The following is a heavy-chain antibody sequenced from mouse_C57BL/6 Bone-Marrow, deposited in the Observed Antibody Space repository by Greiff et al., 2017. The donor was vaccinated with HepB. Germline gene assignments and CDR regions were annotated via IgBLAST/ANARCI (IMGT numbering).Heavy chain of an antibody. D-gene: IGHD1-1*01. CDR1: GFTFSDYY. CDR3: ARGRNYYGSSYDYYAMDY. J-gene: IGHJ4*01. CDR2: ISNGGGST. V-gene: IGHV5-12*01. Sequence: EVMLVESGGGLVQPGGSLKLSCAASGFTFSDYYMYWVRQTPEKRLEWVAYISNGGGSTYYPDTVKGRFTISRDNAKNTLYLQMSRLKSEDTAMYYCARGRNYYGSSYDYYAMDYWGKGTSVTVAS.